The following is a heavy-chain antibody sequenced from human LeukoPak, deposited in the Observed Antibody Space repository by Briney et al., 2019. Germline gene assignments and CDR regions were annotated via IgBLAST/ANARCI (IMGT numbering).Heavy chain of an antibody. CDR3: ARPLTGYPTPLWY. V-gene: IGHV3-30*04. Sequence: GRSLRLSCAASGFTFSSYAMHWVRQAPGKGLEWVAVISYDGSNKYYADSVKGRFTISRDNSKNTLYLQMNSLRAEDTAVYYCARPLTGYPTPLWYWGQGTLVTVSS. CDR1: GFTFSSYA. CDR2: ISYDGSNK. J-gene: IGHJ4*02. D-gene: IGHD3-9*01.